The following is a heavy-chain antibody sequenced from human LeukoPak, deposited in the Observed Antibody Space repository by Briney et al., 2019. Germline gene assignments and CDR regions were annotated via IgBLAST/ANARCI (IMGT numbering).Heavy chain of an antibody. CDR3: ASYGSGSYVGYMDV. CDR2: IKQDGSEK. CDR1: GFTFSCYW. Sequence: PGGSLRLSCAASGFTFSCYWMSWVRQAPGKGLGWVANIKQDGSEKYYVDSVKGRFTISRDNAKNSLYLQMNSLRAEDTAVYYCASYGSGSYVGYMDVWGKGTTVTVSS. D-gene: IGHD3-10*01. V-gene: IGHV3-7*01. J-gene: IGHJ6*03.